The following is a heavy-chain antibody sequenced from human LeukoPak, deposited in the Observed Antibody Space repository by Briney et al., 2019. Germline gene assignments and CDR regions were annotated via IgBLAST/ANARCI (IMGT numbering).Heavy chain of an antibody. CDR1: GYSFTSYW. CDR2: IYPGDSDT. D-gene: IGHD7-27*01. J-gene: IGHJ5*02. Sequence: GESLKISCKGSGYSFTSYWIGWVRQMPGKGLEWMGIIYPGDSDTRYSPSFQGQVTISADKSISSAYLQWSSLKTSETARYYCARLPLTGSFPPRFDPWGQGTLVTVSS. V-gene: IGHV5-51*01. CDR3: ARLPLTGSFPPRFDP.